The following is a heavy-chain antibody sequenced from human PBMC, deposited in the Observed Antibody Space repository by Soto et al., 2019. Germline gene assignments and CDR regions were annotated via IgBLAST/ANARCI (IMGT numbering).Heavy chain of an antibody. V-gene: IGHV4-39*01. CDR2: IYYSGST. D-gene: IGHD6-19*01. CDR1: GGSISSSSYY. J-gene: IGHJ4*02. Sequence: QLQLQESGPGLVKPSETLSLTCTVSGGSISSSSYYWGWIRQPPGKGLEWIGSIYYSGSTYYNPSLKSRVTISVDTSKNQFSLKLSSVTAADTAVYYCARHAGMGSGWYWMVYFDYWGQGTLVTVSS. CDR3: ARHAGMGSGWYWMVYFDY.